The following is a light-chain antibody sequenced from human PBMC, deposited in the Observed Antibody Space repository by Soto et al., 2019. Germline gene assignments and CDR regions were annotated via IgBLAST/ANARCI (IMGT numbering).Light chain of an antibody. V-gene: IGLV2-14*01. J-gene: IGLJ1*01. CDR3: SSYTSGSTLYV. Sequence: QSALTQPASVSGSPGQSITISCTGTSSDVGGYNYVSWYQQHPGKAPKLMIYEVSNRPSGVSNRFSGCKSGNTACLTISGLQAEDEADYYCSSYTSGSTLYVFGTGAKLTVL. CDR1: SSDVGGYNY. CDR2: EVS.